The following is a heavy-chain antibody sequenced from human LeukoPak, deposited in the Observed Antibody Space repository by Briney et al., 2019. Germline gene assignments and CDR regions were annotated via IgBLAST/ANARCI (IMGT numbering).Heavy chain of an antibody. CDR2: TYYRSKWYN. V-gene: IGHV6-1*01. Sequence: SQTLSLTCAMSGDSFSSNSAAWNWIRQSPSRGFEWLGRTYYRSKWYNDYAVSVKSRITINPDTSKNQFSLQLNSVTPEDTAVYYCAREEWNLVLNWFDPWGQGTLVTVSS. D-gene: IGHD3-3*01. J-gene: IGHJ5*02. CDR1: GDSFSSNSAA. CDR3: AREEWNLVLNWFDP.